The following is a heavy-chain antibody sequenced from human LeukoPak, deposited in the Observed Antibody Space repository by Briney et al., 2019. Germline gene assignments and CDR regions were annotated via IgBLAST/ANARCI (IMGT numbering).Heavy chain of an antibody. CDR2: TREDGSEK. J-gene: IGHJ4*02. Sequence: GRSLRLSCAASGFTFSSYGMHWVRQAPGKGLEWVANTREDGSEKYYVDSVKGRFTISRDNAKNSLYLQMNSLRAEDTAVYYCARELAGHYYGSGSSFDYWGQGTLVTVSS. D-gene: IGHD3-10*01. CDR3: ARELAGHYYGSGSSFDY. CDR1: GFTFSSYG. V-gene: IGHV3-7*01.